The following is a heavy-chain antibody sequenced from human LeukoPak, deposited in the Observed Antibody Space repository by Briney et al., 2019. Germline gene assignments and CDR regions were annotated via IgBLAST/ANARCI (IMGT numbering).Heavy chain of an antibody. CDR3: ARDLGYYGPRYGMDV. J-gene: IGHJ6*02. D-gene: IGHD3-10*01. CDR2: IHYSGST. V-gene: IGHV4-59*11. Sequence: KASETLSLTCTVSGDSISDHYWSWIRQPPGKGLEWIGYIHYSGSTNYSPSLKGRVTISVDTSKRQFSLNLTSVTAADTAVYYCARDLGYYGPRYGMDVWGQGTTVTVSS. CDR1: GDSISDHY.